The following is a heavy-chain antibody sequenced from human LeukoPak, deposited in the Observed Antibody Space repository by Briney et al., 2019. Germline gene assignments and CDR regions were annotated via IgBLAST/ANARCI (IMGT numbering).Heavy chain of an antibody. D-gene: IGHD3-22*01. CDR1: GYTFTGYY. Sequence: ASVKVSCKASGYTFTGYYMHWVRQAPGQGLEWMGRINPNSGGTNYAQKFQGRVTMTRDTSINTAYMELSRLRSDDTAVYYCARAPVYDSSGYRLNWFDPWGQGTLVTVSS. J-gene: IGHJ5*02. CDR3: ARAPVYDSSGYRLNWFDP. V-gene: IGHV1-2*06. CDR2: INPNSGGT.